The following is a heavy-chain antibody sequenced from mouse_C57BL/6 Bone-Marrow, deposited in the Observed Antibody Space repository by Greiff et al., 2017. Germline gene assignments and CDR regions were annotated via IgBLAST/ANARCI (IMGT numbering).Heavy chain of an antibody. CDR1: EYEFPSHD. Sequence: EVQVVESGGGLVQPGASLKLSCESNEYEFPSHDMSWVRQTPEKRLELVAAINSDGGSTYYPDTMERRFTISRDNTKKTLYLQMSSLRSEDTTLYYCARQMMVTTNYCAMDYWGQGTSVTVSS. CDR3: ARQMMVTTNYCAMDY. V-gene: IGHV5-2*01. D-gene: IGHD2-3*01. CDR2: INSDGGST. J-gene: IGHJ4*01.